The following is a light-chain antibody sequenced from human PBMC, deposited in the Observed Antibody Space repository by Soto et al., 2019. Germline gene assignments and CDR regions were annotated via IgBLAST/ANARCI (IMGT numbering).Light chain of an antibody. V-gene: IGKV3-20*01. J-gene: IGKJ1*01. CDR2: GAS. CDR3: QQYGSLSWT. CDR1: QNVDTNY. Sequence: EIVLMQSRGTLSLTPWERASMCCRASQNVDTNYLAWYQQKPGQAPRIIIFGASGRATGIPDRFSGSGSGTDFTLTISRLEPEDFAVYYCQQYGSLSWTFGQGSRWIS.